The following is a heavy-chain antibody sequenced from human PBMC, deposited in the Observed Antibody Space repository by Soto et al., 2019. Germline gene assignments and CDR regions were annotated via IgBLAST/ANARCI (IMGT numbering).Heavy chain of an antibody. CDR3: ARDIGYDYGGNYRMDV. D-gene: IGHD4-17*01. Sequence: GGSLRLSCAASGFTVSSNYMSWVRQAPGKGLEWVSVIYSGGSTYYADSVKGRFTISRDNSKNTLYLQMNSLRAEDTAVYYCARDIGYDYGGNYRMDVWGQGTTVTVSS. J-gene: IGHJ6*02. CDR1: GFTVSSNY. V-gene: IGHV3-53*01. CDR2: IYSGGST.